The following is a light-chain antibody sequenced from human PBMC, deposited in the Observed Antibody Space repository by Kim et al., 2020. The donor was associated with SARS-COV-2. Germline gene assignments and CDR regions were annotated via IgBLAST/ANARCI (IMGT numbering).Light chain of an antibody. CDR2: EAS. CDR1: HDISKY. J-gene: IGKJ2*03. V-gene: IGKV1-33*01. Sequence: ASGVDRVIITCQASHDISKYLNGYQQKPGRAPKLLIYEASNLETGVPSRFSGRGSETDFTFTISSLQPEDIATYYCKHYSSIPYSFGQGTKVDIK. CDR3: KHYSSIPYS.